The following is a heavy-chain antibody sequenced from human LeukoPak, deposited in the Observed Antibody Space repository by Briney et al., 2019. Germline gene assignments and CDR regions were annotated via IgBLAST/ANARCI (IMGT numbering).Heavy chain of an antibody. J-gene: IGHJ4*02. D-gene: IGHD3-22*01. V-gene: IGHV3-30-3*01. CDR2: ISYDGSNK. CDR1: GFTFSSYA. CDR3: ARVRDSSGYYFVNYFDN. Sequence: PGGSLRLSCAASGFTFSSYAMHWVRQAPGKGLEWVAVISYDGSNKYYADSVKGRFTISRDNSKNTLYLQMNSLRAEDTAVYYCARVRDSSGYYFVNYFDNWGQGTLVTVSS.